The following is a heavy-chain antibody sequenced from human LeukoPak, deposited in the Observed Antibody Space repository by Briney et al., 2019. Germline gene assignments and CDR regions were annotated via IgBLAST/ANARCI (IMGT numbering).Heavy chain of an antibody. D-gene: IGHD5-18*01. Sequence: SETLSLTCIVSGGSISSYYWSWIRQPAGKGLEWIGRIYASGSTNYNPSLKSRVTISVDKSKNQFSLRLNSVTAADTAVYYCARAAGYSYGHHLDYWGQGTLVTVSS. CDR3: ARAAGYSYGHHLDY. V-gene: IGHV4-4*07. CDR2: IYASGST. J-gene: IGHJ4*02. CDR1: GGSISSYY.